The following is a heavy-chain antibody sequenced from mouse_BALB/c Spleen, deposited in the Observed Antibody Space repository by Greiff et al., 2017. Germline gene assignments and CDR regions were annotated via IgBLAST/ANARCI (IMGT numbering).Heavy chain of an antibody. J-gene: IGHJ1*01. CDR1: GFTFSDYY. Sequence: DVKLVESGGGLVKPGGSLKLSCAASGFTFSDYYMYWVRQTPEKRLEWVATISDGGSYTYYPDSVKGRFTISRDNAKNNLYLQMSSLKSEDTAMYYCARGRGYFDVWGAGTTVTVSS. V-gene: IGHV5-4*02. CDR2: ISDGGSYT. CDR3: ARGRGYFDV.